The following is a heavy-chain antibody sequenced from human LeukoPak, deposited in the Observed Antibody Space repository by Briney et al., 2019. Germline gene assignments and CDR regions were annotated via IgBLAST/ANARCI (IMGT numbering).Heavy chain of an antibody. D-gene: IGHD3-3*01. CDR2: ISYDGSNK. Sequence: GGSLRLSCVASEFTFRSYDMHWVRQAPGKGLEWVAVISYDGSNKDYADSVKGRFTISRDNAKNSLYLQMNSLRAEDTAMYYCAREKLPHDFWSGYYSGAVDPWGQGTQVTVSS. J-gene: IGHJ5*02. CDR3: AREKLPHDFWSGYYSGAVDP. V-gene: IGHV3-30*03. CDR1: EFTFRSYD.